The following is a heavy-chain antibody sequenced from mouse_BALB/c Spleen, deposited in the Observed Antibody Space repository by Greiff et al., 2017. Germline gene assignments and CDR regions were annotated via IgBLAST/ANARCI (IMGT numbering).Heavy chain of an antibody. Sequence: EVQLQQSGPELVKPGASVKISCKASGYSFTGYYMHWVKQSHVKSLEWIGRINPYNGATSYNQNFKDKASLTVDKSSSTAYMELHSLTSEDSAVYYCARGGYWYDYDGGSSDYWGQGTTLTVSS. J-gene: IGHJ2*01. CDR2: INPYNGAT. CDR3: ARGGYWYDYDGGSSDY. D-gene: IGHD2-4*01. CDR1: GYSFTGYY. V-gene: IGHV1-26*01.